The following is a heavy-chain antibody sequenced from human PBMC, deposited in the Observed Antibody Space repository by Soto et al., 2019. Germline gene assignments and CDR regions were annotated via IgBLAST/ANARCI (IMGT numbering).Heavy chain of an antibody. CDR1: GYSISSGYY. CDR2: VYLSGVT. J-gene: IGHJ4*02. CDR3: ARDDRDSTSPTFDY. V-gene: IGHV4-38-2*02. Sequence: SETLSLTCAVSGYSISSGYYWGWIRQPPGKVLEWIGSVYLSGVTYFNPSLKSRVTISVDTSKNQFSLKLNSMTAADTAVYYCARDDRDSTSPTFDYWGQGVLVTVS. D-gene: IGHD6-6*01.